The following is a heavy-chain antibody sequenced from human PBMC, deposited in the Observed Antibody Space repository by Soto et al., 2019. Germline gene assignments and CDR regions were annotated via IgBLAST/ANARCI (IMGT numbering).Heavy chain of an antibody. Sequence: QLQLQESGPGLVKPSETLSLTCTVSGGSISSSSYYWGWIRQPPGKGLEWIGSIFYSGSTYYNPSLKSRVTISVDTSRNQFSLKLSSVTAADTAVYYCARQEWAPIAVAGRPDYWGQGTLVTVSS. CDR2: IFYSGST. J-gene: IGHJ4*02. V-gene: IGHV4-39*01. CDR3: ARQEWAPIAVAGRPDY. CDR1: GGSISSSSYY. D-gene: IGHD6-19*01.